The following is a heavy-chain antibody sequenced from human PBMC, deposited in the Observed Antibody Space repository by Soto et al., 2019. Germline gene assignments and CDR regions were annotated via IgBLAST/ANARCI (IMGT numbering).Heavy chain of an antibody. V-gene: IGHV3-23*01. CDR3: EGSWT. CDR2: ISASGDRT. D-gene: IGHD5-12*01. CDR1: GFTLTNYA. J-gene: IGHJ3*01. Sequence: EVQLLVSGGGSVQPGGSLRLSCEVSGFTLTNYAMSWVRQAPGKGLEWVSQISASGDRTYYADSVKGRFTISKDSSKNALFLQMNSLRGEESAVYYCEGSWTWGQGTMVTGSS.